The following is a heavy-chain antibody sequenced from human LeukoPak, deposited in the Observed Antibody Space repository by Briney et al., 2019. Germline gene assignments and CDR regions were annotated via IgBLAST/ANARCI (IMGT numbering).Heavy chain of an antibody. V-gene: IGHV4-31*03. CDR2: IYYSGST. Sequence: SETLSLTCTVSGGSISSGGYYWSWIRQHPGKGLEWIGYIYYSGSTYYNPSLKSRVTISVDTSKNQFSLKLSSVTAADTAVYYCARAGQGGDFWSGYYHPYYFDYWGQGTLVTVSS. CDR3: ARAGQGGDFWSGYYHPYYFDY. J-gene: IGHJ4*02. CDR1: GGSISSGGYY. D-gene: IGHD3-3*01.